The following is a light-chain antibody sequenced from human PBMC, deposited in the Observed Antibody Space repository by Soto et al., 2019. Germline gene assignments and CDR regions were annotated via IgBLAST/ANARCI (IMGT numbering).Light chain of an antibody. CDR2: QDT. Sequence: SYELTQPPSVSVSPGQTASITCSGDKLGDKYASWYQQKPGQSPVLVIYQDTKRPSGIPERFSGSNSGNTATLTICGTQAMDEADYYCQAWDSSTQVFGGGTKLTVL. V-gene: IGLV3-1*01. J-gene: IGLJ2*01. CDR3: QAWDSSTQV. CDR1: KLGDKY.